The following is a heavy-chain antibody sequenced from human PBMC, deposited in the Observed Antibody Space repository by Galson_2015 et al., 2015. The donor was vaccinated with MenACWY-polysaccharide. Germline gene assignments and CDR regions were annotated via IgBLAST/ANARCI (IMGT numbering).Heavy chain of an antibody. J-gene: IGHJ4*02. Sequence: SVKVSCKASGYSFTSYAIHWVRQAPGQRLEWMGWINAGNGRTKYSQNFQGRVTITRDTSANTTYMELSSLTSEDTAVYYCARDTPGYCTGGNCEDFDYWGQGTLVTASS. CDR3: ARDTPGYCTGGNCEDFDY. D-gene: IGHD2-15*01. CDR2: INAGNGRT. V-gene: IGHV1-3*01. CDR1: GYSFTSYA.